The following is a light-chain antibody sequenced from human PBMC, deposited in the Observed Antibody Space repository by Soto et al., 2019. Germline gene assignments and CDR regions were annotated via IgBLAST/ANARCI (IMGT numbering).Light chain of an antibody. J-gene: IGKJ2*01. Sequence: EIVLTQSPGTLSLSPGERATLSCRASQSVSSSYLAWYQQKPGQAPRLLIYGASSRATGIPDMFSGSGSGTDFTLTISRLEPEDCAVYYCQQYGSSPNTFGQGTKLEIK. CDR2: GAS. V-gene: IGKV3-20*01. CDR3: QQYGSSPNT. CDR1: QSVSSSY.